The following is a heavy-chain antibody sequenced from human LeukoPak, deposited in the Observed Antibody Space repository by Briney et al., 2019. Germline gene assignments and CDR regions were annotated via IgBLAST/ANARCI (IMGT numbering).Heavy chain of an antibody. CDR1: GYTLTASY. J-gene: IGHJ3*02. CDR2: INLNSGGT. Sequence: ASVMVSCKASGYTLTASYLHWVRPAPGQGREWMGWINLNSGGTNYAQKFQGRVTVNRDTSISTAYMELSGLRADDWALYYCARSITSNVHAFHMWGQGTMVTVS. V-gene: IGHV1-2*02. D-gene: IGHD3-10*01. CDR3: ARSITSNVHAFHM.